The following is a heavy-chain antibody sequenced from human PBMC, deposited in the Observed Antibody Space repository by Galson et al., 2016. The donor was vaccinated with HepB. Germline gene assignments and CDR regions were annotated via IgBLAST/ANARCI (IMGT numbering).Heavy chain of an antibody. CDR3: SRTGGKPFDL. D-gene: IGHD1-1*01. CDR2: ISYKITTI. V-gene: IGHV3-48*02. Sequence: SLRLSCAAAGFTFSDYSMNWVRQAPGKGLEWISYISYKITTIYYADSVEGRFTISRDNAKNSLFLQMNSLRDEDTAVYYCSRTGGKPFDLWGRGVRVTVSS. J-gene: IGHJ5*02. CDR1: GFTFSDYS.